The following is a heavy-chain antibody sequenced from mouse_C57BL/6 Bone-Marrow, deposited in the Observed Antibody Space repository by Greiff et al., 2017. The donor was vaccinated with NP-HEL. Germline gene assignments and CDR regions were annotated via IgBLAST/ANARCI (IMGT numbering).Heavy chain of an antibody. CDR2: IDPEDGET. CDR1: GFNIKDYY. D-gene: IGHD2-4*01. CDR3: ARRIYDDYDVRWYFDV. Sequence: VQLQQSGAELVKPGASVKLSCTASGFNIKDYYMHWVKQRTEQGLEWIGRIDPEDGETKYAPKFPGKATITADTSSNTAYLQLRSLTSEDTADYYGARRIYDDYDVRWYFDVWGTGTTVTVSS. J-gene: IGHJ1*03. V-gene: IGHV14-2*01.